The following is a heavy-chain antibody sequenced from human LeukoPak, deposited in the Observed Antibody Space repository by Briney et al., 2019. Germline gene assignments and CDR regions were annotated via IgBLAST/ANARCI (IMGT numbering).Heavy chain of an antibody. D-gene: IGHD2-15*01. CDR1: GGSNSSYY. CDR2: IYTSGST. J-gene: IGHJ4*02. Sequence: SETLSLTCTVSGGSNSSYYWSWIRQPAGKGLEWIGRIYTSGSTNYNPSLKSRVTMSVDTSKNQFSLKLSSVTAADTAVYYCARVYCSGGSCYGFDYWGQGTLVTVSS. CDR3: ARVYCSGGSCYGFDY. V-gene: IGHV4-4*07.